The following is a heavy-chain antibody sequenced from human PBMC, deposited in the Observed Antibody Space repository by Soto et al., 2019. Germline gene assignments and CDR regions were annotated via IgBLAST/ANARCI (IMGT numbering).Heavy chain of an antibody. J-gene: IGHJ5*02. CDR1: GYTFTSYA. CDR2: INAGNGNT. CDR3: ARDPLYYSSWYESNWFDP. Sequence: GASVKVSCKASGYTFTSYAMHWVRQAPGQRLEWMGWINAGNGNTKYSQKFQGRVTITRDTSASTAYMELSSLRSEDTAVYYCARDPLYYSSWYESNWFDPWGQGTLVPVSS. D-gene: IGHD6-13*01. V-gene: IGHV1-3*01.